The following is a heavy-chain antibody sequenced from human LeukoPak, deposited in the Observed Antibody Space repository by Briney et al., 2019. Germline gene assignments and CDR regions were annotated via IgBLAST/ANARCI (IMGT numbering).Heavy chain of an antibody. CDR3: ASIAARLIFDYYYYMDV. J-gene: IGHJ6*03. D-gene: IGHD6-6*01. Sequence: PSQTLSLTCTVSGGSISSSSYYWGWLRQPPGKGLEWIVSIYYSASTYYNPSLKSRVTISVDTSKNQFSLKLSSVTAADTAVYYCASIAARLIFDYYYYMDVWGKGTTVTVYS. CDR1: GGSISSSSYY. CDR2: IYYSAST. V-gene: IGHV4-39*01.